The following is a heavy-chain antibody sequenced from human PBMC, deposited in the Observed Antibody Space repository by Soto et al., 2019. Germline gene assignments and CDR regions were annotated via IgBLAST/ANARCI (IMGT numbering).Heavy chain of an antibody. J-gene: IGHJ4*02. CDR3: AIDLEKGGGSAGFDY. D-gene: IGHD1-26*01. V-gene: IGHV1-2*02. Sequence: GSSVKVSCKASGYTFTVYYMHWVRQAPGQGLEWMGWINPKSGGTMYPQKFQGRVTMTWDTSISTAYMALTRLRSDDTAVYYCAIDLEKGGGSAGFDYWGQGSLVTGSS. CDR1: GYTFTVYY. CDR2: INPKSGGT.